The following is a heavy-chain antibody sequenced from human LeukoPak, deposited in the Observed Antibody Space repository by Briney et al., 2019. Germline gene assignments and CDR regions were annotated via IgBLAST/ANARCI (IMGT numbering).Heavy chain of an antibody. D-gene: IGHD5-18*01. J-gene: IGHJ4*02. CDR3: ARPRRYSYAPDY. V-gene: IGHV4-34*01. CDR1: GGSFSGYY. CDR2: INHSGST. Sequence: SETLSLTCAVYGGSFSGYYWSWIREPPGKGLEWIGEINHSGSTNYNPSLKSRVSISVDTSKNQFSLKLSSVTAADTAVYYCARPRRYSYAPDYWGQGTLVTVSS.